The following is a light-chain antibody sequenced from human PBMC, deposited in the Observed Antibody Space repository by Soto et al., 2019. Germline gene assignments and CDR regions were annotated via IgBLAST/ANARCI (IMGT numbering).Light chain of an antibody. Sequence: DIQMTQSPSSLSASVGDRVTITCRASQSISSYLNWYQQKPGKAPKLLIYAASSLQSGVPSRFSGSGSGTEFTLTIRSLQPEDFATNYCQQSYSSPRTFGQGTKVDIK. CDR1: QSISSY. V-gene: IGKV1-39*01. J-gene: IGKJ1*01. CDR3: QQSYSSPRT. CDR2: AAS.